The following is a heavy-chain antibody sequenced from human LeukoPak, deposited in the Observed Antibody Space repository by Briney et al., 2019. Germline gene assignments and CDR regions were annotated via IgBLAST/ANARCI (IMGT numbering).Heavy chain of an antibody. CDR1: GFISSTYS. CDR2: IFSGSTTI. J-gene: IGHJ4*02. D-gene: IGHD5-12*01. Sequence: GSLRLSCAASGFISSTYSMNWVRQAPGRGLEWVSYIFSGSTTIYYADSVKGRFTISRDNAKNSLYLQMNSLRDEDTAVYYCARVGYDFMAPFDYWGQGTLVTVSS. CDR3: ARVGYDFMAPFDY. V-gene: IGHV3-48*02.